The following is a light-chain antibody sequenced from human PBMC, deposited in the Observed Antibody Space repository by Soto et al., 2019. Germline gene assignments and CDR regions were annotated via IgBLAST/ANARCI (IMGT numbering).Light chain of an antibody. V-gene: IGKV3-20*01. Sequence: EIVLTQSPGTLSLSPGERATLSCRASQSVSSSYLAWYKQKPGQAPRLXIYGASSRATGIPDRFSGSGSGTEFTLTISRLEPEDFEVYYCQQYGGSFRVFGPGTKVDIK. CDR2: GAS. J-gene: IGKJ3*01. CDR1: QSVSSSY. CDR3: QQYGGSFRV.